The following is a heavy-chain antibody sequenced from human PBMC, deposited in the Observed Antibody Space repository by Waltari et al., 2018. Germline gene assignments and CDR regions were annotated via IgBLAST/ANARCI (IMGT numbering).Heavy chain of an antibody. D-gene: IGHD3-9*01. CDR2: ISSDGSHD. Sequence: QVQLVESGGGVVQPGRSLSLSCAASGFSFRSYAMHWVRQAPGQGLDWLAIISSDGSHDYYAESVKGRFSISRDNSNNTLYLQMNNLTVEDMAVYYCARELILTGFARGLLYWGQGTLVTVSS. J-gene: IGHJ4*02. CDR1: GFSFRSYA. V-gene: IGHV3-30*04. CDR3: ARELILTGFARGLLY.